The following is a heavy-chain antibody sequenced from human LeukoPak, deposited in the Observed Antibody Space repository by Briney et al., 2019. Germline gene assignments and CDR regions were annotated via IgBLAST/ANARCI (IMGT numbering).Heavy chain of an antibody. CDR3: ARDTAMVC. V-gene: IGHV3-21*01. CDR2: ISSSSYI. Sequence: GGSLRLSCAASGFAFSGYSMNWVRQAPGKGLEWVSSISSSSYIYYADSVKGRFTISRDNAKNSLYLQMNSLRAEDTAVYYCARDTAMVCWGQGTLVTVSS. J-gene: IGHJ4*02. D-gene: IGHD5-18*01. CDR1: GFAFSGYS.